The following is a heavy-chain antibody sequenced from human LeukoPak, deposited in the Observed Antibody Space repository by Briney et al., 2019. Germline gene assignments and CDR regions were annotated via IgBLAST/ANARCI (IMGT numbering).Heavy chain of an antibody. CDR1: GGSISSRTYY. CDR3: ASQVYCSAGSCYSNF. J-gene: IGHJ4*02. D-gene: IGHD2-15*01. Sequence: SETLSLTCTVSGGSISSRTYYWGWIRQPPGKGLEWIGNIYYSSWSTYYNPSLKSRVTISVDTSKNQFSLKLSSVTAADTAVYYCASQVYCSAGSCYSNFWGRGTLVTVSS. CDR2: IYYSSWST. V-gene: IGHV4-39*01.